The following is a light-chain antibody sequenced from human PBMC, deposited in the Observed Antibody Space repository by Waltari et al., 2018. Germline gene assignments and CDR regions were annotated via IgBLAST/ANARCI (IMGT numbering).Light chain of an antibody. CDR1: SSNIGKNY. V-gene: IGLV1-51*02. CDR2: QND. J-gene: IGLJ1*01. Sequence: QSVLTQPPSVSAAPGQKVAISCSGSSSNIGKNYVSWYQQLPGTAPKLLIYQNDKRPSGIPDRFSGSKSGTSVTLAITGLQTGDEADYYCGTWDSGLNAYVFGTGTTV. CDR3: GTWDSGLNAYV.